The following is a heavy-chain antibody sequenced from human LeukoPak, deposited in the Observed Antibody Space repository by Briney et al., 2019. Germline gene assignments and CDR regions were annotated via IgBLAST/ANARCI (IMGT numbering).Heavy chain of an antibody. J-gene: IGHJ4*02. V-gene: IGHV4-59*08. CDR1: GGSISSYY. D-gene: IGHD6-13*01. CDR3: ARHGGPSSWQRYDY. Sequence: SETLSLTCTVSGGSISSYYWSWIRQPPGKGLEWIGYIYYSGSTNYNPSLKSRVTMSVDTSKNQVSVKLSSVTAADTAVYYCARHGGPSSWQRYDYWGQGTLVTVSS. CDR2: IYYSGST.